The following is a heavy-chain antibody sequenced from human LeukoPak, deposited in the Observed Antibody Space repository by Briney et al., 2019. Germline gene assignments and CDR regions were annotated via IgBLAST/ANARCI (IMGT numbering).Heavy chain of an antibody. CDR2: IKQDGTEK. D-gene: IGHD3-3*01. Sequence: GGSLRLSCSASGFTFSSYWLSWVRQAPGKGLDWVANIKQDGTEKYYVDSVKGRFTISRDNAKNSLYLQMNSLRAEDTAVYYCARSRVETSWSPNQDWGQGTLVTVSS. J-gene: IGHJ4*02. CDR3: ARSRVETSWSPNQD. CDR1: GFTFSSYW. V-gene: IGHV3-7*01.